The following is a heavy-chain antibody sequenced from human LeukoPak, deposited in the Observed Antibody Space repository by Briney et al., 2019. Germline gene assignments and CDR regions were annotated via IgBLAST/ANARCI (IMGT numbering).Heavy chain of an antibody. CDR2: ISSSSSYI. Sequence: GGSLRLSCAASGFTFSSYSMSWVRQAPGKGLEWVSSISSSSSYIYYADSVKGRFTISRDNAKSSLYLQMNSLRAEDTAVYYCAREDGIVVVPAATGIDYWGQGTLVTVSS. D-gene: IGHD2-2*01. CDR3: AREDGIVVVPAATGIDY. CDR1: GFTFSSYS. J-gene: IGHJ4*02. V-gene: IGHV3-21*01.